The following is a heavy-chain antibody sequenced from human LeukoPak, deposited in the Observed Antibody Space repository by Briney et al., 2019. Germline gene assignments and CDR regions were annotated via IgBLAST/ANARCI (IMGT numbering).Heavy chain of an antibody. CDR3: ARHKYGYGMDV. CDR1: GGSFSGYY. V-gene: IGHV4-34*01. D-gene: IGHD2-2*01. J-gene: IGHJ6*02. CDR2: INHSGST. Sequence: PSETLSLTCAVYGGSFSGYYWSWIRQPPGKRLEWIGEINHSGSTNYNPSLKSRVTISVDTSKNQFSLRLSSVTAADTAVYYCARHKYGYGMDVWGQGTTVTVSS.